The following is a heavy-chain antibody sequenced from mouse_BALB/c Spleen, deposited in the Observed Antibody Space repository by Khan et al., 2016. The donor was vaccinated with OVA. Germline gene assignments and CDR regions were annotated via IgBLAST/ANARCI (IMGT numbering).Heavy chain of an antibody. Sequence: EVQLQESGPGLVKPSQSLSLTCTVTGYSITSDYAWNWIRQFPGNRLEWMGYIKYSGITSYNPFLKSRISITRDTSKHQFFLQLNSVTTEDTATYYVARSGTISTVVVTDFDFWGQGTTLTVSS. CDR3: ARSGTISTVVVTDFDF. CDR1: GYSITSDYA. V-gene: IGHV3-2*02. J-gene: IGHJ2*01. D-gene: IGHD1-1*01. CDR2: IKYSGIT.